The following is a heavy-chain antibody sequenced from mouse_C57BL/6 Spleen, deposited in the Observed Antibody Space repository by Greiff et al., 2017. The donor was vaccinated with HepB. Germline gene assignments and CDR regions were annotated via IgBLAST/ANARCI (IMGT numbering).Heavy chain of an antibody. Sequence: VQLQQSGPELVKPGASVKISCKASGYSFTGYYMNWVKQSPEKSLEWIGEINPSTGGTTYNQKFKAKATLTVDKSSSTAYMQLKSLTSEDSAVYYCAREGIYYGNYFDYWGQGTTLTVSS. J-gene: IGHJ2*01. D-gene: IGHD2-1*01. CDR2: INPSTGGT. V-gene: IGHV1-42*01. CDR3: AREGIYYGNYFDY. CDR1: GYSFTGYY.